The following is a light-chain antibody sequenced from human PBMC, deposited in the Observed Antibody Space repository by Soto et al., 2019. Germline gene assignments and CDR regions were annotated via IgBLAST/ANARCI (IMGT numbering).Light chain of an antibody. V-gene: IGKV1-39*01. CDR3: QQSYSTLWT. Sequence: DIQMTQSPSSLSASVGDRVTITCRASQSISSYLNWYQQKPGKAPKRLIYAASSLQSGVPSRFSGSGSGTDFTITIRSLQPEDFATYYCQQSYSTLWTFGQGTKLEIK. CDR2: AAS. CDR1: QSISSY. J-gene: IGKJ2*02.